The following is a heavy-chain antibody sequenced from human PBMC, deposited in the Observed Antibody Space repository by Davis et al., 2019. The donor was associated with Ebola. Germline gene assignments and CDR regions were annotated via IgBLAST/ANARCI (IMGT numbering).Heavy chain of an antibody. CDR3: VRGWPSSVTKDFYAMDA. Sequence: MPSETLSLTCTVSRCSISSSSYYWGLIRQPPGKGLEWIGSLYYSGSTYYNPSLKSRVTISVDTSKNQFSLRVRSVTAADTAVYYCVRGWPSSVTKDFYAMDAWGKGTTVIVSS. CDR2: LYYSGST. J-gene: IGHJ6*04. CDR1: RCSISSSSYY. D-gene: IGHD4-17*01. V-gene: IGHV4-39*07.